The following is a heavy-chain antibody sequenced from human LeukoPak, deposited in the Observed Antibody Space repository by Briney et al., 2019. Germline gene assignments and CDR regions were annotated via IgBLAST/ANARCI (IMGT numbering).Heavy chain of an antibody. D-gene: IGHD4-23*01. CDR2: IKTKAESYAT. Sequence: GGSLRLACAASGFTFSGSAIHWVRQASGKGLEWVARIKTKAESYATAYVASVKGRFTISRDDSKNTAYLQMDSLKTEDTAMYYCTRLSGGNSDSYYYGLDVWGQGTTVTVSS. CDR3: TRLSGGNSDSYYYGLDV. CDR1: GFTFSGSA. J-gene: IGHJ6*02. V-gene: IGHV3-73*01.